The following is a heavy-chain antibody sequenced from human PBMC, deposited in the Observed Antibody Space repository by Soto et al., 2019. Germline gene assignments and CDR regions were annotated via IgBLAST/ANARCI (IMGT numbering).Heavy chain of an antibody. CDR3: ARGYTLGNYWFDP. Sequence: VASVKVSCKASGGPFRTHAITWVRQAPGQGLEWVGAIIPMYGRPNYAQKFQGRVTITADESTSTVYMELSSLRSDDTAIYYCARGYTLGNYWFDPWGHGXLVTVSS. CDR1: GGPFRTHA. V-gene: IGHV1-69*13. J-gene: IGHJ5*02. D-gene: IGHD3-16*01. CDR2: IIPMYGRP.